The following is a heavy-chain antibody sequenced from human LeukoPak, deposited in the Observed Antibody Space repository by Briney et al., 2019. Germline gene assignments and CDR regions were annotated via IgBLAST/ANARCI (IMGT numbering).Heavy chain of an antibody. CDR2: IYPGDSDT. CDR1: GYSFTSYW. D-gene: IGHD3-3*01. V-gene: IGHV5-51*01. Sequence: GESLKISCKGSGYSFTSYWIGWVRQMPGKGLEWMGIIYPGDSDTRYSPSFQGQVTISADKSISTAYLQWSSLKASDTAMYYCARTNYDFWSGYPTGPAYYYYYYYMDVWGKGTTVTVSS. CDR3: ARTNYDFWSGYPTGPAYYYYYYYMDV. J-gene: IGHJ6*03.